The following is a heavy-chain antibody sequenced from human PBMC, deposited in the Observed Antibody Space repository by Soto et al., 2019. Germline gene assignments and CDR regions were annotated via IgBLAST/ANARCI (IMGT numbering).Heavy chain of an antibody. CDR1: GFTFSSYA. J-gene: IGHJ4*02. CDR3: AKDFTRELLRWYFDY. D-gene: IGHD3-10*01. V-gene: IGHV3-23*01. CDR2: ISGSGGST. Sequence: GGSLRLSCAAPGFTFSSYAMSWVRQAPGKGLEWVSGISGSGGSTYYADSVKGRFTISRDNSKNTLYLQMNSLRAEDTAVYYCAKDFTRELLRWYFDYWGQGTLVTVSS.